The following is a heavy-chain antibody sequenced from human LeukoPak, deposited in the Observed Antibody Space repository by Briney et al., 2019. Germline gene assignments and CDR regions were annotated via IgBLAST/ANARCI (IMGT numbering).Heavy chain of an antibody. Sequence: SETLSLTCTVSGGSISSGSYYWSWIRQHPGKGLEWIGYIYYSGSTHYNPSLKSRVTISVDTSKNQFSLKLSSVTAADTAVYYCARIIVGATFGYYYYGMDVWGQGTTVTVSS. V-gene: IGHV4-31*03. CDR3: ARIIVGATFGYYYYGMDV. CDR2: IYYSGST. J-gene: IGHJ6*02. D-gene: IGHD1-26*01. CDR1: GGSISSGSYY.